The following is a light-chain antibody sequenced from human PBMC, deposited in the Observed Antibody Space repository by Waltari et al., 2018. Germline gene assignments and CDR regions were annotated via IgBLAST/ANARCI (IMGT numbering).Light chain of an antibody. CDR3: QAWDSGTVV. CDR2: KDD. V-gene: IGLV3-1*01. CDR1: KLGNKY. Sequence: SYELTQPPSVSVSPGQTASITCSADKLGNKYAYWYQQKSGQSPVLVIYKDDKRPSEMSERFSGSNSGNTATLTISGTQAMDEADYYCQAWDSGTVVFGGGTKLTVL. J-gene: IGLJ2*01.